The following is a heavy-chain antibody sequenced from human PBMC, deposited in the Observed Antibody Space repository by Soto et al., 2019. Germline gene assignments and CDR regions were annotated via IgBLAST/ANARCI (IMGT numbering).Heavy chain of an antibody. J-gene: IGHJ4*02. CDR1: GGSISSSDYY. D-gene: IGHD3-9*01. V-gene: IGHV4-30-4*01. CDR2: IHSSGST. CDR3: ARAYLRYFDWFDY. Sequence: SETLSLTCTVSGGSISSSDYYWSWIRQPPGKGLEWVGYIHSSGSTYYNPSLRSRVTISVDTSKNQFSLRLGSVTAADTAVYFCARAYLRYFDWFDYWGQGTLVTVSS.